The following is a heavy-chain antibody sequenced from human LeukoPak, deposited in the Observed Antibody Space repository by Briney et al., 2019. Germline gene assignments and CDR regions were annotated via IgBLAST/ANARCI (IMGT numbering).Heavy chain of an antibody. CDR3: AKADYYDSSGYFDY. V-gene: IGHV3-9*01. Sequence: PGRSLRLSRAASGFTFDDYAMHWVRQAPGKGLEWVSGISWNSGSIGYADSVKGRFTISRDNAKNSLYLQMNSLRAEDTALYYCAKADYYDSSGYFDYWGQGTLVTVSS. CDR2: ISWNSGSI. D-gene: IGHD3-22*01. J-gene: IGHJ4*02. CDR1: GFTFDDYA.